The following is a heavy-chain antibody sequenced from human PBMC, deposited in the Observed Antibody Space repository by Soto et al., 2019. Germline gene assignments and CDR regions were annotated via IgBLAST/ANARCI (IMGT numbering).Heavy chain of an antibody. J-gene: IGHJ6*02. CDR1: GFTFGNYW. V-gene: IGHV3-74*01. CDR3: VRSSPGRYYSYYGMDV. CDR2: MNSDGSTT. Sequence: GGSLRLSCAASGFTFGNYWMHWVRQAPGKGLEWVSRMNSDGSTTNYADSVKGRFTISRDNAKNSLYLHMNSLRAEGTAVYYCVRSSPGRYYSYYGMDVWGQGTTVTVSS. D-gene: IGHD2-2*01.